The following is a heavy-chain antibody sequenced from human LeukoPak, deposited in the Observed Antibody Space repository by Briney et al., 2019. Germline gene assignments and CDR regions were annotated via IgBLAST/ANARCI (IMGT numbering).Heavy chain of an antibody. CDR1: GFTFSSYA. D-gene: IGHD5-18*01. Sequence: GGSLRLSCAASGFTFSSYAMNWVRQAPGKGREWGSAISGSGGSAYYADSVKGRFTISRDNSKNTLYLQMNSLRAEDTAVYYCAKAGDTATTRGDIDYWGQGTLVTVSS. J-gene: IGHJ4*02. CDR2: ISGSGGSA. CDR3: AKAGDTATTRGDIDY. V-gene: IGHV3-23*01.